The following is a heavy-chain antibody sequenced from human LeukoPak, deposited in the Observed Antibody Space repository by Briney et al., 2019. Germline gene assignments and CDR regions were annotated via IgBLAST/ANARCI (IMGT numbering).Heavy chain of an antibody. CDR3: ARDIMVRGALGYYGMDV. Sequence: ASVKVSCKASGYTFTSYGISWVRQAPGQGLKWMGWISAYNGNTNYAQKLQGRVTMTTDTSTSTAYMELRSLRSDDTAVYYCARDIMVRGALGYYGMDVWGQGTTVTVSS. V-gene: IGHV1-18*01. CDR1: GYTFTSYG. J-gene: IGHJ6*02. CDR2: ISAYNGNT. D-gene: IGHD3-10*01.